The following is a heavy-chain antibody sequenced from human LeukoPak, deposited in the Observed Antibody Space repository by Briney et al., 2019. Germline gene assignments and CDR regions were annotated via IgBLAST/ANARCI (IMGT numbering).Heavy chain of an antibody. CDR2: ISTIDGII. J-gene: IGHJ6*02. V-gene: IGHV3-11*01. Sequence: GGSLRLSCVASGFTFSDYFMTWICQPPGKPLECVSYISTIDGIIYYADSVKDRFTISRDNAKSSLFLQMNNLRAEDTAVYYCAKASWGMDVWGQGSSVIVS. CDR1: GFTFSDYF. CDR3: AKASWGMDV.